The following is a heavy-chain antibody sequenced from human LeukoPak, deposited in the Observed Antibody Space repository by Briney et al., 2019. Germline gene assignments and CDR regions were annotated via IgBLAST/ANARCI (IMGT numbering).Heavy chain of an antibody. V-gene: IGHV4-4*07. CDR3: ARTVSSYNWYFDL. D-gene: IGHD4-11*01. CDR1: GDSISSYY. J-gene: IGHJ2*01. Sequence: PSETLSLTCTLTGDSISSYYWSWIRQPAGKGLEWIGRIYASGSTNYNPSLKSRVTISVDKSKNQVSLKLSSVTAADTAVYYRARTVSSYNWYFDLWGSGTLVTVSS. CDR2: IYASGST.